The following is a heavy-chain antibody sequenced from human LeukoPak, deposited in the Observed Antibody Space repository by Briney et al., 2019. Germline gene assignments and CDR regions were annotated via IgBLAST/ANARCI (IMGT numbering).Heavy chain of an antibody. Sequence: GGSLSLSCAASGFRFSSYWMSWVRQAPGKGLEWVSGIRGSDGSTYYADSVKGRFTMSRDNSKNRLYLQMNSLRAEDTAVYYCAKALSGSGSYGDFDYWGQGTLVTVSS. CDR3: AKALSGSGSYGDFDY. V-gene: IGHV3-23*01. CDR2: IRGSDGST. D-gene: IGHD3-10*01. J-gene: IGHJ4*02. CDR1: GFRFSSYW.